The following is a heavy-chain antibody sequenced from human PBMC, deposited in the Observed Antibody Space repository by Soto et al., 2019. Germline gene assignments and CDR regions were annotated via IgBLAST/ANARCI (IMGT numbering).Heavy chain of an antibody. J-gene: IGHJ6*03. CDR2: INSDGNVS. V-gene: IGHV3-74*01. CDR3: ARGDCVGGTCYSLAGSFYYYMDV. D-gene: IGHD2-15*01. Sequence: EVQLVESGGGLVQPGGSLRLSCAASGFTFSHYWMYWVRQAPGKGLVWVSRINSDGNVSSYADSVKGRLTISRDNVKNTLYLQMDSLRAEDTAVYYCARGDCVGGTCYSLAGSFYYYMDVWGKGTTVTVFS. CDR1: GFTFSHYW.